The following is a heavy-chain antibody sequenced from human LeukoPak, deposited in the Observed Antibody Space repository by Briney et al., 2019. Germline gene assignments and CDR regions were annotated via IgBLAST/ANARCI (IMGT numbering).Heavy chain of an antibody. Sequence: SETLSLTCAVYGGSFSGYYWSWIRQPPGKGLEWIGEINHSGSTNYNPSPKSRVTISVDTSKNQFSLKLSSVTAADTAVYYCARSSSHGFFNWFDPWGQGTLVTVSS. J-gene: IGHJ5*02. CDR2: INHSGST. D-gene: IGHD1-26*01. CDR3: ARSSSHGFFNWFDP. V-gene: IGHV4-34*01. CDR1: GGSFSGYY.